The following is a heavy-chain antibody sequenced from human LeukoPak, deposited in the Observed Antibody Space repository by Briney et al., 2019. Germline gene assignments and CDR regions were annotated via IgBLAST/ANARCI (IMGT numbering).Heavy chain of an antibody. Sequence: SETLSLTCTVSGGSISSSRYYWGWIRQPPGKGLEWIGSIYYSGSTYYNPSLKSRVTISVDTSKNQFSLKLSSVTAADTAVYYCARGEGLFDPWGQGTLVTVSS. CDR3: ARGEGLFDP. CDR1: GGSISSSRYY. J-gene: IGHJ5*02. V-gene: IGHV4-39*07. D-gene: IGHD1-26*01. CDR2: IYYSGST.